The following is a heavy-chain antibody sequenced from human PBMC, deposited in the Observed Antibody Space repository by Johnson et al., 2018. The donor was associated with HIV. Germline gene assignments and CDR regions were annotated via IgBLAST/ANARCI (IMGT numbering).Heavy chain of an antibody. V-gene: IGHV3-15*01. CDR3: ATTQYSRLTGDFGAFDI. CDR1: GFTFSNAW. D-gene: IGHD7-27*01. Sequence: VQLVESGGGLVKPGGSLRLSCAASGFTFSNAWMSWVRQAPGKGLEWVGRIKSKTDGGTTDYAAPVKGRFTISRDDSENTLRLQMNSLKTEDTALYYCATTQYSRLTGDFGAFDIWGQGTMVTVS. J-gene: IGHJ3*02. CDR2: IKSKTDGGTT.